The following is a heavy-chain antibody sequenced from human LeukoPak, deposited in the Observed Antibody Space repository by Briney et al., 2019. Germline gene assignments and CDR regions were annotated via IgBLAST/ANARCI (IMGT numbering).Heavy chain of an antibody. V-gene: IGHV3-21*01. CDR3: AREDYYDSSGYYETIDY. J-gene: IGHJ4*02. D-gene: IGHD3-22*01. Sequence: GGSLRLSCAASGFTFGTYAMSWVRQAPGKGLEWVSSISSSSDYIYYADSVKGRFTISRDNAKNSLYLQMNSLRAEDTAVYYCAREDYYDSSGYYETIDYWGQGTLVTVSS. CDR2: ISSSSDYI. CDR1: GFTFGTYA.